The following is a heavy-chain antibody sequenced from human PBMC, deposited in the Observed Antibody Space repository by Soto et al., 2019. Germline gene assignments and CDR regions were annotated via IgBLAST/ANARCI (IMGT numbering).Heavy chain of an antibody. CDR3: ARGKVLTYYDFWSGYQDNWFDP. CDR2: INHSGST. CDR1: GGSFSGYY. Sequence: PSETLSLTCAVYGGSFSGYYWSWIRQPPGKGLEWIGEINHSGSTNYNPSLKSRVTISVDTSKNQFSLKLSSVTAADTAVYYCARGKVLTYYDFWSGYQDNWFDPWGQGTLVTVSS. D-gene: IGHD3-3*01. V-gene: IGHV4-34*01. J-gene: IGHJ5*02.